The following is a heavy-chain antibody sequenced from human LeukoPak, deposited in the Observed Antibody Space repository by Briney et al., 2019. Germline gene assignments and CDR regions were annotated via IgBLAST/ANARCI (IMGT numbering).Heavy chain of an antibody. V-gene: IGHV3-7*05. D-gene: IGHD2-2*01. Sequence: GGSLRLSCAASGFTFSSYSMSWVRQAPGKGLEWVSNIKQDGSEKYYVDSVKGRFTISRDNAKNSLYLQMNSLRAEDTAVYYCARDQRYCSSSSCPWEPFDYWGQGTLVTVSS. J-gene: IGHJ4*02. CDR1: GFTFSSYS. CDR3: ARDQRYCSSSSCPWEPFDY. CDR2: IKQDGSEK.